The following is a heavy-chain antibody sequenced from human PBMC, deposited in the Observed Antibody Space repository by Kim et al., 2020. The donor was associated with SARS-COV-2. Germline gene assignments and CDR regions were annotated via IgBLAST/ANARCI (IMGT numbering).Heavy chain of an antibody. CDR3: ARTLLWFAELFTWGGMDV. CDR1: GFTFSSYA. J-gene: IGHJ6*02. D-gene: IGHD3-10*01. Sequence: GGSLRLSCAASGFTFSSYAMHWVRQAPGKGLEWVAVISYDGSNKYYADSVKGRFTISRDNSKNTLYPQMNSLRAEDTAVYYCARTLLWFAELFTWGGMDVWGQGTTVTVSS. CDR2: ISYDGSNK. V-gene: IGHV3-30-3*01.